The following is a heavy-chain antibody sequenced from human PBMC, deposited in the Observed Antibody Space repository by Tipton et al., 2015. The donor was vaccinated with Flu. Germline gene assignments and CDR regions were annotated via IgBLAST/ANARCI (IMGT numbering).Heavy chain of an antibody. Sequence: SLRLSCAASGFTFSSYAMSWVRQAPGKGLEWVSGISGRGTSLYYGDAARGRFTISRDNSKNTLHLQMDSLRAEDTAMYYCAKPTEGDYVIGNFRHWGRGSLVTVSS. V-gene: IGHV3-23*01. CDR3: AKPTEGDYVIGNFRH. CDR2: ISGRGTSL. J-gene: IGHJ1*01. D-gene: IGHD4-17*01. CDR1: GFTFSSYA.